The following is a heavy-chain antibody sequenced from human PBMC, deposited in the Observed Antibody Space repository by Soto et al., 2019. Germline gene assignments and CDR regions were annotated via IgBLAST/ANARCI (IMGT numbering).Heavy chain of an antibody. CDR3: ARGGVYCSGGSCYPHGWFDP. V-gene: IGHV3-20*04. J-gene: IGHJ5*02. CDR1: GFPFDDYG. CDR2: INWNGGST. D-gene: IGHD2-15*01. Sequence: GGSLRLSCAASGFPFDDYGMSWVRQAPGKGLEWVSGINWNGGSTGYADSVKGRFTISRDNAKNSLYLQMNSLRAEDTALYYCARGGVYCSGGSCYPHGWFDPWGQGTLVTVSS.